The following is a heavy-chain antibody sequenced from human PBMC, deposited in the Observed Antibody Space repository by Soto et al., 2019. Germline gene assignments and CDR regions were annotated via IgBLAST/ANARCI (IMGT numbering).Heavy chain of an antibody. CDR1: GFSLSTSGMC. CDR3: ARLRPPGGYSGHDCDWYFDL. V-gene: IGHV2-70*01. D-gene: IGHD5-12*01. Sequence: SGPTLVNPTQTLTLTCTFSGFSLSTSGMCVGWIRQPPGKALEWLALIDWDDDKYYSTSLKTRLIISKDTSRNQVVLTVTNMDPVDTATYYCARLRPPGGYSGHDCDWYFDLWGRGTMVPFSS. J-gene: IGHJ2*01. CDR2: IDWDDDK.